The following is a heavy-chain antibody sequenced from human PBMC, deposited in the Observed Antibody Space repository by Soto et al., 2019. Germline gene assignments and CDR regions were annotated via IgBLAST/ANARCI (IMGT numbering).Heavy chain of an antibody. D-gene: IGHD3-9*01. Sequence: ASVKVSCKASGYTFTGYGISWVRQAPGQGLEWMGCISVYNDNTDYSQKLQGRVTMTTDTSTRTAYMELRSLTSDDTAVYFCARGYDILTGYYLFDYWGQGTSVTVSS. J-gene: IGHJ4*02. CDR1: GYTFTGYG. CDR2: ISVYNDNT. CDR3: ARGYDILTGYYLFDY. V-gene: IGHV1-18*04.